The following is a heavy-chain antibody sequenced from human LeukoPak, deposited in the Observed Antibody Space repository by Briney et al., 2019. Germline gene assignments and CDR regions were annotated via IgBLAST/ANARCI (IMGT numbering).Heavy chain of an antibody. CDR3: ARALEGDYMDV. V-gene: IGHV3-30*04. CDR1: GFTFSSYA. Sequence: GRSLRLSCAASGFTFSSYAMHWVRQAPGKGLEWVAVISYDGSNKYYADSVKGRFTISRDNAKNTLYLQMNSLRAEDTAVYYCARALEGDYMDVWGKGTTVTVSS. CDR2: ISYDGSNK. D-gene: IGHD3-16*01. J-gene: IGHJ6*03.